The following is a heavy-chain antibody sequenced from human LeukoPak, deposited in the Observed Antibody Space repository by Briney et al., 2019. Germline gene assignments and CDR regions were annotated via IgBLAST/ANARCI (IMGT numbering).Heavy chain of an antibody. J-gene: IGHJ4*02. CDR1: GFTFDDYA. CDR2: ISWVGGST. V-gene: IGHV3-43D*04. CDR3: AKDKTSGIDYYDSSGYYFDY. Sequence: PGGSLRLSCAASGFTFDDYAMHWVRQAPGKGLEWVSLISWVGGSTYYADSVKGRFTISRDNSKNSPYLQMNSLRAEDTALYYCAKDKTSGIDYYDSSGYYFDYWGQGTLVTVSS. D-gene: IGHD3-22*01.